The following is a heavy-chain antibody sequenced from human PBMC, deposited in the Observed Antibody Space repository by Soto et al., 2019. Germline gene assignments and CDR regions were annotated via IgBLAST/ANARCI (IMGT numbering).Heavy chain of an antibody. V-gene: IGHV4-4*07. D-gene: IGHD6-13*01. Sequence: PSETLSLTCTVSGGSISSYYWSWIRLPAGKGLEWIGRIYASGTTYYNPSLKSRVTMSVDTSKNQFSLKLSSVTAADTAVYYCARAPTYSSSWLDYWGQGTLVTVSS. CDR2: IYASGTT. CDR1: GGSISSYY. J-gene: IGHJ4*02. CDR3: ARAPTYSSSWLDY.